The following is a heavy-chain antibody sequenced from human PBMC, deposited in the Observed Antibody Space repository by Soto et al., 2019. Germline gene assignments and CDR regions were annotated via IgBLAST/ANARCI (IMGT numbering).Heavy chain of an antibody. V-gene: IGHV1-18*01. CDR3: ARDYASFQPNWFDP. D-gene: IGHD2-8*01. CDR2: ISAYNGKT. CDR1: GYTFINYG. J-gene: IGHJ5*02. Sequence: QVQLVQSGAEVKKPGAAVKVSCKTSGYTFINYGITWVRQAPGQGLEWMGWISAYNGKTYYAQKFHGRVTMTTDTSTSTAYMELRSLRSNDTAVYYCARDYASFQPNWFDPCGQATLVNASS.